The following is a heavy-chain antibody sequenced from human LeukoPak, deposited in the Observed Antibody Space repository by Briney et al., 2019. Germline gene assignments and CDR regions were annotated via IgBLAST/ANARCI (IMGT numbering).Heavy chain of an antibody. CDR1: GGSISSGGYY. CDR2: IYYSGST. D-gene: IGHD3-10*01. V-gene: IGHV4-31*03. CDR3: ARDRGDYYGSGSYYPRRWFDP. J-gene: IGHJ5*02. Sequence: SETLSLTCTVSGGSISSGGYYWSWIRQHPGKGLEWIGYIYYSGSTYYNPSLKSRVTISVDTSKNQFSLKLSSVTAADTAVYYCARDRGDYYGSGSYYPRRWFDPWGQGILVTVSS.